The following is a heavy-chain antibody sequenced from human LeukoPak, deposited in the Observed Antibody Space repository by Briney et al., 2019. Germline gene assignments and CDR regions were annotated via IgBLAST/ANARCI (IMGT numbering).Heavy chain of an antibody. V-gene: IGHV3-30*02. CDR1: GITFSSYG. D-gene: IGHD2-2*01. CDR2: ISCDGSNE. J-gene: IGHJ4*02. CDR3: AKAVPKCTSSTCHIDY. Sequence: PGGSLRLSCAASGITFSSYGMQLVRQAPGKGLEWVTFISCDGSNEFYADSVKGRFTISRDNSKNTLYLQMNSLRPEDTAVYFCAKAVPKCTSSTCHIDYWGQGTLVTVSS.